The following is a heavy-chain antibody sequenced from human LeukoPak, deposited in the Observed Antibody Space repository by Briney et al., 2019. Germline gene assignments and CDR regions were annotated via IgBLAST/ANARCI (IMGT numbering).Heavy chain of an antibody. Sequence: GGSLRLSCAASGFTFSSYSMNWVRRAPGKGLEWVSYISSSSSTIYYADSVKGRFTISRDNAKNSLYLQMNSLRAEDTAVYYCARKDIVATITQYYYYGMDVWGQGTTVTVSS. CDR1: GFTFSSYS. D-gene: IGHD5-12*01. J-gene: IGHJ6*02. CDR3: ARKDIVATITQYYYYGMDV. V-gene: IGHV3-48*04. CDR2: ISSSSSTI.